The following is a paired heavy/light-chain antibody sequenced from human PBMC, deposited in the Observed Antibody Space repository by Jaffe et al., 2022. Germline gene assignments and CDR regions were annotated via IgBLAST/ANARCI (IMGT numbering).Light chain of an antibody. V-gene: IGLV2-8*01. CDR2: EVT. Sequence: QSSLTQPPSASGSPGQSVTISCTGTNSDVGGYNYVSWYQQHPGKAPKLMIYEVTKRPSGVPDRFSGSKSGNTASLTVSGLQAEDEADYYCSSYAGGNNFFVFGTGTKVTVL. CDR1: NSDVGGYNY. J-gene: IGLJ1*01. CDR3: SSYAGGNNFFV.
Heavy chain of an antibody. Sequence: EVQLVDSGGGLIQPGGSLRLSCAASGFTFSSYSMNWVRQAPGEGLEWIAYIGGSGGSRVNIYYADSVKGRFTISRDNAKNSLYLQMNSLRAEDTAVYYCARDSRYSFDYWGQGTLVTVSS. V-gene: IGHV3-48*01. CDR1: GFTFSSYS. J-gene: IGHJ4*02. D-gene: IGHD2-15*01. CDR3: ARDSRYSFDY. CDR2: IGGSGGSRVNI.